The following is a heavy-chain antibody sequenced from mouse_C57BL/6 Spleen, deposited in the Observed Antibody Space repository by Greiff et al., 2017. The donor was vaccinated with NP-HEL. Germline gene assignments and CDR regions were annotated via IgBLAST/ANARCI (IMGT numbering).Heavy chain of an antibody. D-gene: IGHD1-1*01. CDR1: GFSLSTSGMG. CDR2: IYWDDDK. J-gene: IGHJ2*01. CDR3: ARTYYYGSSYPYYFDY. Sequence: QVTLKECGPGILQSSQTLSLTCSFSGFSLSTSGMGVSWIRQPSGKGLEWLAHIYWDDDKRYNPSLKSRLTISKDTSRNQVFLKITSVDTADTATYYCARTYYYGSSYPYYFDYWGQGTTLTVSS. V-gene: IGHV8-12*01.